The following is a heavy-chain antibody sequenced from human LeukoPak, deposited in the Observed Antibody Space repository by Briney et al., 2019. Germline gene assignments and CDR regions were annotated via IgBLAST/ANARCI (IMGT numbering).Heavy chain of an antibody. CDR1: GGSISSSTYY. D-gene: IGHD6-19*01. V-gene: IGHV3-23*01. CDR2: ISGSGGST. Sequence: ETLSLTCTVSGGSISSSTYYWGWIRQPPGKGLEWVSAISGSGGSTYYADSVKGRFTISRDNSKNTLYLQMNSLRAEDTAVYYCAKETYIAVAGTGDYWGQGTLVTVSS. CDR3: AKETYIAVAGTGDY. J-gene: IGHJ4*02.